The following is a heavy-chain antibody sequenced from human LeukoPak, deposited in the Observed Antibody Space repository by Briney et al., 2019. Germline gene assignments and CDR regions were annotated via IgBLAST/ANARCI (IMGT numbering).Heavy chain of an antibody. Sequence: SETLSLTCTVSGGSISSSSYFWGWIRQPPGKGLEWIGTIYYGGSTYYNPSLKSRVTISVDTSKNQFSLKLSSVTAADTAMYYCARGRVEMATIDFDYWGQGTLVTVSS. CDR2: IYYGGST. J-gene: IGHJ4*02. D-gene: IGHD5-24*01. CDR3: ARGRVEMATIDFDY. V-gene: IGHV4-39*07. CDR1: GGSISSSSYF.